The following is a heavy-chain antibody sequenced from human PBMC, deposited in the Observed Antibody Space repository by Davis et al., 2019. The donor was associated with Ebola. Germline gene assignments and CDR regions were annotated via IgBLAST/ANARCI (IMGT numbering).Heavy chain of an antibody. Sequence: GGSLRLSCAASGFTFSGYYMSWIRQAPGKGLEWVSYISSSGSTIYYADSVKGRFTISRDNAKNSLYLQMNSLRAEDTAVYYCARSRDYLYYGMDVWGQGTTVTVSS. CDR1: GFTFSGYY. CDR3: ARSRDYLYYGMDV. J-gene: IGHJ6*02. V-gene: IGHV3-11*01. D-gene: IGHD3-16*01. CDR2: ISSSGSTI.